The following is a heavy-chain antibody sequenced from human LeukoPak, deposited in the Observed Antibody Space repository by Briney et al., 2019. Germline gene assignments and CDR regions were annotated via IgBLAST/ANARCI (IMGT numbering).Heavy chain of an antibody. CDR1: GFTFSTYS. J-gene: IGHJ4*02. V-gene: IGHV3-21*01. CDR3: ARETYDILSGHTFGVDC. CDR2: ISSSGHYI. Sequence: PGGSLRLSCATSGFTFSTYSMNWVRQAPGKGLEWVSSISSSGHYIYYADSVKGRFTISRDNAKNSLYLQMNSLRAEDTAVYYCARETYDILSGHTFGVDCWGQGTLVTVSS. D-gene: IGHD3-9*01.